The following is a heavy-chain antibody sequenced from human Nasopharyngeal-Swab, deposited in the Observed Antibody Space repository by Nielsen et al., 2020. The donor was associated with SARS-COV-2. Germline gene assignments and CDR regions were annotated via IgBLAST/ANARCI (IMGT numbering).Heavy chain of an antibody. CDR3: AREGFRGSYRPHPLFDY. V-gene: IGHV3-21*04. J-gene: IGHJ4*02. CDR1: GFTFSSYS. D-gene: IGHD1-26*01. CDR2: ISSSSYI. Sequence: GESLKISCAASGFTFSSYSMNWVRQAPGKGLEWVSSISSSSYIYYADSVKGRFTISRDNAKNSLYLQMNSLRAEDTAVYYCAREGFRGSYRPHPLFDYWGQGTLVTVSS.